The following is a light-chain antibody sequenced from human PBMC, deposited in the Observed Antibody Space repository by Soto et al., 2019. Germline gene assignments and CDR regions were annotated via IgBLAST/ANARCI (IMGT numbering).Light chain of an antibody. CDR1: SRDVGSYNL. V-gene: IGLV2-23*02. CDR2: VVG. CDR3: CSYAGSGTPYV. J-gene: IGLJ1*01. Sequence: YVLTQTAFVTGSSGKSINISRTGTSRDVGSYNLVSWYQHHPGKAPKLMIYVVGKRPSGVSSRFSGSKSGNTASLTISGLQAEDEADYYCCSYAGSGTPYVFGTGTKV.